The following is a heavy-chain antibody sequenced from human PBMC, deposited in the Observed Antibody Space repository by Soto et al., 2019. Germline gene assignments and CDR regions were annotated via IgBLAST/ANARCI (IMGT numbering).Heavy chain of an antibody. Sequence: GGSLRLSCAASGFTFDDYGMSWVRQAPGKGLEWVSGINWNGGSTGYADSVKGRFTISRDNAKNSLYLQMNSLRAEDTALYHCARLKAGTVLNYFDYWGQGTLVTVSS. CDR2: INWNGGST. D-gene: IGHD6-13*01. V-gene: IGHV3-20*01. CDR3: ARLKAGTVLNYFDY. CDR1: GFTFDDYG. J-gene: IGHJ4*02.